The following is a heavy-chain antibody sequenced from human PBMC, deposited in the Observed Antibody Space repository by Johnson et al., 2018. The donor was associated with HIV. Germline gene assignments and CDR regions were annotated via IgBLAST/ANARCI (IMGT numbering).Heavy chain of an antibody. CDR3: AREDGDSSSWAGAFDI. J-gene: IGHJ3*02. CDR1: GFIFSDYY. Sequence: QVQLVESGGGLVKPGGSLRLSCAASGFIFSDYYMSWIRQAPGKGLEWVSSISSSGSPIYYLASVKGRFTISRDNAKNSLYLQMNSRRAEDTAVYYCAREDGDSSSWAGAFDIWGQGTMVTVSS. V-gene: IGHV3-11*04. CDR2: ISSSGSPI. D-gene: IGHD6-13*01.